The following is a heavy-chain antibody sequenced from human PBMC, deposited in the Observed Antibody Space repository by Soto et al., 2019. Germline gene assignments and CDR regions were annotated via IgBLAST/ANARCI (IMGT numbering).Heavy chain of an antibody. J-gene: IGHJ4*02. CDR3: AKEIVAAAYAETSPVDF. CDR2: IDGSGGDK. V-gene: IGHV3-23*01. Sequence: VQLLESGGGLVQPGGSLRLSCAASGFTFSSYAMGWVRQAPGKGLEWVSGIDGSGGDKSFADSVKGLFTISRDNSKNMLYLHMYGLRAEDTARYYCAKEIVAAAYAETSPVDFWGQGTLVTVSS. CDR1: GFTFSSYA. D-gene: IGHD2-15*01.